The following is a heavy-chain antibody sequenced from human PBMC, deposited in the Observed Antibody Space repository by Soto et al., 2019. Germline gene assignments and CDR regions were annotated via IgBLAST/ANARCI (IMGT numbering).Heavy chain of an antibody. CDR2: ISYDGGYE. V-gene: IGHV3-30*18. CDR1: RFAFSSYA. J-gene: IGHJ2*01. Sequence: QEQLVESGGGVVQPGKSLRLSCAASRFAFSSYAMHWVRQAPGKGLEWLAVISYDGGYENYADSVKGRFTVSRDNSKNTLWLQINSLRPEDTALYYCAKGTTVTPWRYLDLWVQGTLVTVSS. CDR3: AKGTTVTPWRYLDL. D-gene: IGHD4-17*01.